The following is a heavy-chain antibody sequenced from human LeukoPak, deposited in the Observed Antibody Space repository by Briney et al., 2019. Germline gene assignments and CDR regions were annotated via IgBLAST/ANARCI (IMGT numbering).Heavy chain of an antibody. D-gene: IGHD6-19*01. CDR1: GFTVSSNY. J-gene: IGHJ4*02. Sequence: GGSLRLSCAASGFTVSSNYMSWVRQAPGKGLEWVSSISSSSSYIYYADSVKGRFTISRDNAKNSLYLQMNSLRAEDTAVYYCARDPGSGWYWPYYFDYWGQGTLVTVSS. CDR3: ARDPGSGWYWPYYFDY. V-gene: IGHV3-21*01. CDR2: ISSSSSYI.